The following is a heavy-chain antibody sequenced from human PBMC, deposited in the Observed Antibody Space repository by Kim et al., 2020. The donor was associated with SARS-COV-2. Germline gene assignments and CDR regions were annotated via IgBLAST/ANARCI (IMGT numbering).Heavy chain of an antibody. CDR1: GFTFDDYA. V-gene: IGHV3-43D*03. CDR3: AKGDYYDNGGAFDI. Sequence: GGSLRLSCAASGFTFDDYAMHWVRQAPGKGLEWVSLISWDGGSTYYADSVKGRFTISRDNSKNSLYLQMNSLRAEDTAFYYCAKGDYYDNGGAFDIWGQ. D-gene: IGHD3-22*01. CDR2: ISWDGGST. J-gene: IGHJ3*02.